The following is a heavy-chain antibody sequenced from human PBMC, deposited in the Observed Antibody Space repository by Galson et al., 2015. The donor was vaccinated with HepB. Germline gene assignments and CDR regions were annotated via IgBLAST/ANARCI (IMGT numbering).Heavy chain of an antibody. CDR1: GFTFSSYA. CDR2: ISYDGSNK. D-gene: IGHD6-19*01. J-gene: IGHJ5*02. Sequence: SLRLSCAASGFTFSSYAMHWVRQAPGKGLEWVAVISYDGSNKYYADSVKGRFTISRDNSKNTLYLQMNSLRAEDTAVYYCARERTKSSGDRLVDPWGQGTLVIVSS. CDR3: ARERTKSSGDRLVDP. V-gene: IGHV3-30-3*01.